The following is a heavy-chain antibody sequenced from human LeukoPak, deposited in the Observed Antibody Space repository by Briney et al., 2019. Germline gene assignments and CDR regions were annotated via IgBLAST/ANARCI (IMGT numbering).Heavy chain of an antibody. CDR1: GYSFTSYW. J-gene: IGHJ4*02. CDR3: AIYYGSGSSFDY. CDR2: IDPSDSYT. V-gene: IGHV5-10-1*01. Sequence: GESLRISCKGSGYSFTSYWISWVRQMPGKGLEWMGRIDPSDSYTNYSPSFQGHVTISADKSISTSYLQWSSLKASDTAMYYCAIYYGSGSSFDYWGQGTLVTVSS. D-gene: IGHD3-10*01.